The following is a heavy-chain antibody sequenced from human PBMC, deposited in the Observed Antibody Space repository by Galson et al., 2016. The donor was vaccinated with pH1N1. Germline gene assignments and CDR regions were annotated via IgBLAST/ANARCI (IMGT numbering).Heavy chain of an antibody. CDR2: IYYSGST. J-gene: IGHJ3*02. D-gene: IGHD2/OR15-2a*01. Sequence: ETLSLTCTVSGGSISSSSYYWGWIRQPPGKGLEWIGSIYYSGSTYYNPSLKSRVTMSVDTSKNQFSLKLSSVTAADTAVYYCAREVIESPLSDGFDIWGQGTMVSVSS. V-gene: IGHV4-39*02. CDR1: GGSISSSSYY. CDR3: AREVIESPLSDGFDI.